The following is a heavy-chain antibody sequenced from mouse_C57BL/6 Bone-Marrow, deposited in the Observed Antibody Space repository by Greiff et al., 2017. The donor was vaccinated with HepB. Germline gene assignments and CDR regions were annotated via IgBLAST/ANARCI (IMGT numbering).Heavy chain of an antibody. D-gene: IGHD2-12*01. Sequence: QVQLQQSGAELARPGASVKLSCKASGYTFTSYGISWVKQRTGQGLEWIGEIYPRSGNTYYNEKFKGKATLTADKSSSTAYMELRSLTSDVSAVYFCARSVLRYAMDRWGEVTSSIVSS. CDR2: IYPRSGNT. CDR3: ARSVLRYAMDR. CDR1: GYTFTSYG. J-gene: IGHJ4*01. V-gene: IGHV1-81*01.